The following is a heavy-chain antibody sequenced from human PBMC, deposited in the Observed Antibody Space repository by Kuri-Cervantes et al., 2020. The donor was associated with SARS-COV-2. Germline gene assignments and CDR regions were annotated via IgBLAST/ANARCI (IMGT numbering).Heavy chain of an antibody. CDR1: GFRFGIHA. D-gene: IGHD6-19*01. CDR3: ARGQGSGWYLGLSATWFDP. V-gene: IGHV3-30-3*01. CDR2: ISFDGDKT. Sequence: GGSLRLSCKASGFRFGIHAMHWVRQAPGKGLEWLSFISFDGDKTYYADSVKGRFTISRDNAKNSLYLQMNSLRAEDTAVYYCARGQGSGWYLGLSATWFDPWCQGTLVTVSS. J-gene: IGHJ5*02.